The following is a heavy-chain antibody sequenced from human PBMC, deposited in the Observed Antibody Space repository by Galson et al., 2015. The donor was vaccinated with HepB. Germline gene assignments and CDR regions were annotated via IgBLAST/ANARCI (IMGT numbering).Heavy chain of an antibody. CDR2: ISYDGNTK. J-gene: IGHJ4*02. D-gene: IGHD6-19*01. V-gene: IGHV3-30*03. CDR1: GLTFSNYG. Sequence: SLRLSCAASGLTFSNYGMHWVRQAPGEGLEWVAVISYDGNTKYYADSVKGRFTISRDNSENTLYLQMNTLRPEDTAVYYCARDVREQWLVPNGVDYWDQGTLVTVSS. CDR3: ARDVREQWLVPNGVDY.